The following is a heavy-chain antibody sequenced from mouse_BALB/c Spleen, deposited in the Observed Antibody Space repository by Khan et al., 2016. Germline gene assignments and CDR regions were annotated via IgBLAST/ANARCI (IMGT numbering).Heavy chain of an antibody. J-gene: IGHJ4*01. CDR1: GFTFSSFG. V-gene: IGHV5-17*02. D-gene: IGHD2-1*01. CDR2: ISSGSSTI. CDR3: ARDYYGNHYDAMDY. Sequence: EVELVESGGGLVQPGGSRKLSCAASGFTFSSFGMHWVRQAPEKGLEWVAYISSGSSTIYYADTVKGRFTISRENSKNTLSLQMTSLRCAGTAVFDGARDYYGNHYDAMDYWDQGTSVTVSS.